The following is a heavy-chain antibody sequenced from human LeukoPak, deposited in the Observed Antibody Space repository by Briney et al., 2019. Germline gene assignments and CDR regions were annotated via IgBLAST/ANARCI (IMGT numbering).Heavy chain of an antibody. CDR3: ARAPRSWGFDY. CDR2: ISSSSTYI. V-gene: IGHV3-21*04. D-gene: IGHD7-27*01. CDR1: GFTFSSHL. J-gene: IGHJ4*02. Sequence: PGGSLRLSCAASGFTFSSHLMHWVRQAPGKGLEWVSSISSSSTYIYYADSVKGRFTISRDNAKNSLFLQMNSLRAEDTAVYYCARAPRSWGFDYWGQGTLVTVSS.